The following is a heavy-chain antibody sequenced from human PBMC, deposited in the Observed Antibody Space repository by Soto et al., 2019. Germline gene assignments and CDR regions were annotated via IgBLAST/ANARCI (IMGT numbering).Heavy chain of an antibody. CDR2: ISSGGDLT. CDR3: AKIGQIGNWFFDY. V-gene: IGHV3-23*01. J-gene: IGHJ4*02. CDR1: GFMFSSHG. Sequence: PGGSLRLSCAASGFMFSSHGMSWVRQAPGKGLEWVSSISSGGDLTYYADSVKGRFTVSRDNLKNTLSLQMDSLRAEDTATYYCAKIGQIGNWFFDYCGQGTLVTVSS. D-gene: IGHD1-1*01.